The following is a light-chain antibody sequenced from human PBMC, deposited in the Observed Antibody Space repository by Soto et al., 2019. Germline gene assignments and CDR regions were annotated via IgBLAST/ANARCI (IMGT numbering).Light chain of an antibody. J-gene: IGLJ1*01. V-gene: IGLV1-44*01. Sequence: QSVLTQPPSASGTPGQRVAFSCSGSSSNIGPNTVNWYQQLPGAAPKLLIYSHSQRPSGVPDRFSGSKSGTSASLPISGLQSDDEADYYCAAWDDSLNGYVFGTGTKLTVL. CDR2: SHS. CDR3: AAWDDSLNGYV. CDR1: SSNIGPNT.